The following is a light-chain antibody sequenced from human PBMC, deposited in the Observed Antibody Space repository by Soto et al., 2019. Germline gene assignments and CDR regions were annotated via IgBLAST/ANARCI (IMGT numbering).Light chain of an antibody. CDR2: GAS. V-gene: IGKV3-20*01. CDR3: QQYGTSAPIT. CDR1: QSVSSNY. J-gene: IGKJ5*01. Sequence: EIVLTQSPGTLSLSPGERATLSCRASQSVSSNYLAWYQQKPGQAPSLLIYGASSRATGIPDRFSGSGSGTDFTLTISRLEPEDFGMYYSQQYGTSAPITFGQGTRLEIE.